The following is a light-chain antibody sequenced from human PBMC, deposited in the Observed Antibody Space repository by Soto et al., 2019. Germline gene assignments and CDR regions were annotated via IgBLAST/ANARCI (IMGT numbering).Light chain of an antibody. CDR2: GNN. Sequence: QPVLTQPPSVSGAPGQRVTISCTGSSSNIGAGYDVHWYQQFPGTAPKLLIYGNNNRPSGVPGRFSGSESGTSASLAITGLQAEDEADYYCQSYDSSLSGYVFGTGTKLTVL. V-gene: IGLV1-40*01. CDR3: QSYDSSLSGYV. J-gene: IGLJ1*01. CDR1: SSNIGAGYD.